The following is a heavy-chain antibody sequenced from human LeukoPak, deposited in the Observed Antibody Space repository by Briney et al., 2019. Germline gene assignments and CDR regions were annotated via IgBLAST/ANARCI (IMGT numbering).Heavy chain of an antibody. J-gene: IGHJ4*02. CDR3: ACSIAAAGTHFSFDY. D-gene: IGHD6-13*01. Sequence: GGSLRLSCAASGFTFSSYGMHWVRQAPGKGLEWVAVISYDGGNKYYADSVKGRFTISRDNSKNTLHLQMNSLRAEDTAVYYCACSIAAAGTHFSFDYWGQGTLVTVSS. V-gene: IGHV3-30*03. CDR2: ISYDGGNK. CDR1: GFTFSSYG.